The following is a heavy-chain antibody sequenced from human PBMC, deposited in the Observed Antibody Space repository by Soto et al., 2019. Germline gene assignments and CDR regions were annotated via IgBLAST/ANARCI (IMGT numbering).Heavy chain of an antibody. CDR2: MNPNSGNT. V-gene: IGHV1-8*01. CDR3: ARGRRSLLWFGELSLDY. CDR1: GYTSTSYD. Sequence: GPPVKVSCKASGYTSTSYDINWVRQATGQGLEWMGWMNPNSGNTGYAQKFQGGVTMTRNTSISTAYMELSSLRSEDTAVYYCARGRRSLLWFGELSLDYWGQGTLVTVSS. J-gene: IGHJ4*02. D-gene: IGHD3-10*01.